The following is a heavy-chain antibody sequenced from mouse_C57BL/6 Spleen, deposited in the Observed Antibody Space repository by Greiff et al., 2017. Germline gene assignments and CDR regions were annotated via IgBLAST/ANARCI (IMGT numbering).Heavy chain of an antibody. J-gene: IGHJ4*01. CDR1: GYTFTDYN. V-gene: IGHV1-22*01. CDR2: LNPNNGGT. Sequence: VQLQQSGPELVKPGASVKMSCKASGYTFTDYNMHWVKQSHGKSLEWIGYLNPNNGGTSYNQKFKGKATLTVNKSSSTAYMELRSLTSEDSAVYYCARFITTVVDYAMDYWGQGTSVTVSS. D-gene: IGHD1-1*01. CDR3: ARFITTVVDYAMDY.